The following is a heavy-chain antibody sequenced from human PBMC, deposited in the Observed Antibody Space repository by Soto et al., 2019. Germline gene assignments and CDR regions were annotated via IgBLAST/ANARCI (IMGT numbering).Heavy chain of an antibody. Sequence: GASVKVSCKASGITFSTYAIHWVRQAPGQGLEWMGIINTGGGSTSYAQKFQGRVTLTRDTSTSTVYMELSSLRSEDTAVYYCARVGITGTTNFGRYWGQGTLVTVSS. J-gene: IGHJ4*02. V-gene: IGHV1-46*01. CDR3: ARVGITGTTNFGRY. CDR1: GITFSTYA. CDR2: INTGGGST. D-gene: IGHD1-7*01.